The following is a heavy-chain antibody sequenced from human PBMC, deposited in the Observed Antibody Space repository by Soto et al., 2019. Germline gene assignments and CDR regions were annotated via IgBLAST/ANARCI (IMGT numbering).Heavy chain of an antibody. V-gene: IGHV1-69*06. D-gene: IGHD3-10*01. CDR1: GGTFSSYA. CDR3: ARMVRGAGRSFDP. J-gene: IGHJ5*02. CDR2: IIPIFGTA. Sequence: GASVKVSCKASGGTFSSYAISWVRQAPGQGLEWMGGIIPIFGTANYAQKFQGRVTITADKSTSTAYMELSSLRSEDTAVYYCARMVRGAGRSFDPRGQATLVTVSS.